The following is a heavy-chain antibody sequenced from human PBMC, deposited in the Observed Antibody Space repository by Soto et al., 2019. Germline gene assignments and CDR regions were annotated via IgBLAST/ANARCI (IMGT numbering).Heavy chain of an antibody. Sequence: EVQLVESGGGLVQPGGSLRLSCVASGFSFSTYWMNWVRQAPGKGLEWVANIRHDGIDKHYVDSAKGRFTISRDNPKISLSLQINSLRAEDTAVYYCARVSGDYHLSDYWGQGTLVTVSP. CDR2: IRHDGIDK. CDR1: GFSFSTYW. V-gene: IGHV3-7*04. J-gene: IGHJ4*02. D-gene: IGHD5-12*01. CDR3: ARVSGDYHLSDY.